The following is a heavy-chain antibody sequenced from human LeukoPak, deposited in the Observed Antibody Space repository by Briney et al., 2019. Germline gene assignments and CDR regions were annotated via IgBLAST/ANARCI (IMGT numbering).Heavy chain of an antibody. V-gene: IGHV1-69*04. Sequence: SVKVSCKASGGTFSSYAISWVRRAPGQGLEWMGRIIPILGIANYAQKFQGRVTITADKSTSTAYMELSSLRSEDTAVYYCARFRGRAAGPDFDYWGQGTLVTVSS. J-gene: IGHJ4*02. CDR2: IIPILGIA. CDR3: ARFRGRAAGPDFDY. CDR1: GGTFSSYA. D-gene: IGHD6-13*01.